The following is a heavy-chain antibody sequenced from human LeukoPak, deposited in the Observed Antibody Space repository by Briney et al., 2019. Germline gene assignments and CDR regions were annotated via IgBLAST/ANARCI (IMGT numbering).Heavy chain of an antibody. CDR2: ISSSGSTI. J-gene: IGHJ4*02. Sequence: GGSLRLSCAASGFTFSSYEMNWVRQAPGKGLEWVSYISSSGSTIYYADSVKGRFTISRDSAKNSLYLQMNSLRAEDTAVYYCARVDYYDSSGFDWGQGTLVTVSS. CDR1: GFTFSSYE. CDR3: ARVDYYDSSGFD. D-gene: IGHD3-22*01. V-gene: IGHV3-48*03.